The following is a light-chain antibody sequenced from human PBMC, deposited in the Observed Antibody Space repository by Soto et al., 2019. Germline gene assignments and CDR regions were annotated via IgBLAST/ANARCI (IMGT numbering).Light chain of an antibody. CDR3: ETWDINTHV. V-gene: IGLV4-60*03. CDR2: LEGSGSY. Sequence: QLVLTQSSSASASLGSSVKLTCTLSSGHSSYIIAWHQQQPGKAPRYLMKLEGSGSYNKGSGVPDRFSGSSSGADRYLTSSNLQSEEDADYCCETWDINTHVFGTGTKLTVL. CDR1: SGHSSYI. J-gene: IGLJ1*01.